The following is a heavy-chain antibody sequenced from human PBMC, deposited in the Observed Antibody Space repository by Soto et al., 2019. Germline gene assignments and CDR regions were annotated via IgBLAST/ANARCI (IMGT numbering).Heavy chain of an antibody. V-gene: IGHV1-69*01. Sequence: QVQLVQSGAEVKKPGSSVKVSCKASGGTFSSYAISWVRQAPGQGLEWMGGIIPIFGTANYAQKFQGRVTITADESTSTAYMELSSLRSENTAVYYCARQRVAGPAFSYFDYWGQGTLVTVSS. D-gene: IGHD6-19*01. J-gene: IGHJ4*02. CDR2: IIPIFGTA. CDR1: GGTFSSYA. CDR3: ARQRVAGPAFSYFDY.